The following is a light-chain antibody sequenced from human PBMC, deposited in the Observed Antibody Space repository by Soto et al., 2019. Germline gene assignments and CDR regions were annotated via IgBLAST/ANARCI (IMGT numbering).Light chain of an antibody. CDR3: QQRLNWPPG. Sequence: EIFLTQSPDTLSLSPGERATLSCRASQSVTNYIAWHQQRPGQAPRLLIYDASNRATGVPARFSGSGSGTDFTLTISDLEPADFGLYYCQQRLNWPPGFGQGTKVDIK. J-gene: IGKJ1*01. CDR2: DAS. V-gene: IGKV3-11*01. CDR1: QSVTNY.